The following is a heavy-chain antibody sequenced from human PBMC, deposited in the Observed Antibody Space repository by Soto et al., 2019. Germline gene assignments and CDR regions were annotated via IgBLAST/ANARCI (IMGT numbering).Heavy chain of an antibody. V-gene: IGHV4-30-4*01. CDR2: VYYSGST. D-gene: IGHD3-22*01. CDR1: GDSINNNDYY. Sequence: SETLSLTCTVSGDSINNNDYYWNWIRQTPGKGLEWIGYVYYSGSTYYIPSLKSRLSRSVDTSKNQFSLKLSSVTAADTAIYYCARMSYYYDKWYFDIWGRGTLVNVSS. J-gene: IGHJ2*01. CDR3: ARMSYYYDKWYFDI.